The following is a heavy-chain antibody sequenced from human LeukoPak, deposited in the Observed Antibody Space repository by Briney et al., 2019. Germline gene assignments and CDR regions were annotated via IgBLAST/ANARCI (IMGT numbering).Heavy chain of an antibody. Sequence: GRSLRLSCAASGFTFSSYAMHWVRQAPGKGLEWVADISYDGSNKYYADSVKGRFIISRDNSKNTVYLQMNSLRAEDTAVYYCARGGHLYYYDSSGYYRFDYWGQGTLVTVSS. D-gene: IGHD3-22*01. CDR1: GFTFSSYA. J-gene: IGHJ4*02. CDR2: ISYDGSNK. V-gene: IGHV3-30*04. CDR3: ARGGHLYYYDSSGYYRFDY.